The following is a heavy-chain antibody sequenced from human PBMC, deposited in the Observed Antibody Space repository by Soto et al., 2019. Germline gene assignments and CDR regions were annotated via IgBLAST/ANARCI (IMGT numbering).Heavy chain of an antibody. V-gene: IGHV3-11*01. CDR3: ARTVVRGVMTLQHYYYMDV. CDR1: GFTFSDYY. Sequence: PGGSLRLSCAASGFTFSDYYMSWIRQAPGKGLEWVSYISSSGSTIYYADSVKGRFTISRDNAKNSLYLQMNSLRAEDTAVYYCARTVVRGVMTLQHYYYMDVWGKGTTVTVS. D-gene: IGHD3-10*01. J-gene: IGHJ6*03. CDR2: ISSSGSTI.